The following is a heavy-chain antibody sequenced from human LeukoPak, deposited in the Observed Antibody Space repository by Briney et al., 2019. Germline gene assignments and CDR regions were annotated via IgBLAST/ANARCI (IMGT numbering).Heavy chain of an antibody. J-gene: IGHJ5*02. Sequence: KPSETLSLTCTVSGGSISSFYWSWIRLPPGKGLEWIGYISYTWSTNYHPSFKSRVTMSIDTSKNQFSLNLTSVTAADTAVYYCARLTRIAVGATSWFDPWGQGTLVTVSS. CDR2: ISYTWST. D-gene: IGHD6-19*01. V-gene: IGHV4-59*08. CDR3: ARLTRIAVGATSWFDP. CDR1: GGSISSFY.